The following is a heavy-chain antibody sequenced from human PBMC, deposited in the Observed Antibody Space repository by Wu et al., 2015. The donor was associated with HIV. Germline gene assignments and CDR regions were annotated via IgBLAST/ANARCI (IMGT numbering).Heavy chain of an antibody. CDR3: VRDQQWPTEYYHYYGMDV. D-gene: IGHD6-19*01. Sequence: QEQLVQSGAEVKKPGASVRISCKTSGYTFTANYLHWVRQAPGQGLEWMGILNPSSGTTDYAQKFKGRVTMTRDTSTSTTYMDLRSLRSDDTAVYYCVRDQQWPTEYYHYYGMDVWGQGTTVTVSS. CDR1: GYTFTANY. J-gene: IGHJ6*02. CDR2: LNPSSGTT. V-gene: IGHV1-46*01.